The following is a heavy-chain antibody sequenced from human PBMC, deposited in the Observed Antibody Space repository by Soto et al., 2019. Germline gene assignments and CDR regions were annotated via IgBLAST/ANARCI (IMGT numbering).Heavy chain of an antibody. D-gene: IGHD4-17*01. V-gene: IGHV3-23*01. Sequence: DVQLLESGGGLVQPGGSLSLSCIASGFTFSNYAMCWVRQAPGEGLELVSTISGSGASTYYADSVKGRVTISRDNSMNTLYLQMDSMTTGDTAIYYCAKDSIGLGDYVLYSWGQGTLVTVSS. J-gene: IGHJ5*02. CDR2: ISGSGAST. CDR1: GFTFSNYA. CDR3: AKDSIGLGDYVLYS.